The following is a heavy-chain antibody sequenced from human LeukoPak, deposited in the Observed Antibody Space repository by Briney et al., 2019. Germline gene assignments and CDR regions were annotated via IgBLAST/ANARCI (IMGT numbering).Heavy chain of an antibody. V-gene: IGHV3-53*01. CDR1: GFTVSSNY. D-gene: IGHD2-2*01. CDR2: LYTGGTT. J-gene: IGHJ4*02. Sequence: GGSLRLSCAASGFTVSSNYMSWVRQAPGKGLEWVSVLYTGGTTYYADSVKGRFTISRDNSKNTLYLQMNSLRAEDTAVYYCAKDIIGYCSSTSCPLDYWGQGTLVTVSS. CDR3: AKDIIGYCSSTSCPLDY.